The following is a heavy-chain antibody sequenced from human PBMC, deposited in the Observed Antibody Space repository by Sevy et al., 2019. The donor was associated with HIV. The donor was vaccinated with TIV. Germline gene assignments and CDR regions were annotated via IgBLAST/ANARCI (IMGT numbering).Heavy chain of an antibody. CDR1: GFTFSKYP. CDR3: VRDGGCSSSSCLLYFDY. D-gene: IGHD2-15*01. V-gene: IGHV3-21*01. Sequence: GGSLRLSCVVSGFTFSKYPMNWVRQAPEKGLEWVSSISSSSNYIYYGDSVKGRFTSSRDNAKNSLSLQMNSLRADDTAVYYCVRDGGCSSSSCLLYFDYWGQGILVTVSS. CDR2: ISSSSNYI. J-gene: IGHJ4*02.